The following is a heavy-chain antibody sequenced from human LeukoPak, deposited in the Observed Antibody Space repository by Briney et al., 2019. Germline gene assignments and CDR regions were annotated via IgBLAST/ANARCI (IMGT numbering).Heavy chain of an antibody. CDR3: VRHRGLTDSYYPFDP. CDR2: VYYSGST. V-gene: IGHV4-59*08. CDR1: GGSISGYY. Sequence: SETLSLTCTVSGGSISGYYWSWIRQPPGRGLEWIGFVYYSGSTKYNPSLKSRVTISLDTSWSQFSLDLSSVTAADTALYYCVRHRGLTDSYYPFDPWGQGTLVTVSS. D-gene: IGHD3-10*01. J-gene: IGHJ5*02.